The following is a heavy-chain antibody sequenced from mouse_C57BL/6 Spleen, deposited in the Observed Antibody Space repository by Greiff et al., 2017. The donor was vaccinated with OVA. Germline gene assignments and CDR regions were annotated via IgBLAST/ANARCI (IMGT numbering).Heavy chain of an antibody. CDR3: ARGPDGYYAMDY. Sequence: EVMLVESGGGLVKPGGSLKLSCAASGFTFSDYGMHWVRQAPEKGLEWVAYISSGSSTIYYADTVKGRFTISRDNAKNTLFLQMTSLRSEDTAMYYCARGPDGYYAMDYWGQGTSVTVSS. CDR2: ISSGSSTI. J-gene: IGHJ4*01. CDR1: GFTFSDYG. V-gene: IGHV5-17*01. D-gene: IGHD2-3*01.